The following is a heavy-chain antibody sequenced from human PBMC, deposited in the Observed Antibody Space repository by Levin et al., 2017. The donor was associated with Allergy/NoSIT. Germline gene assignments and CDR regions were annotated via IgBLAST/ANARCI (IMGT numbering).Heavy chain of an antibody. CDR1: GYTFTGYY. Sequence: VASVKVSCKASGYTFTGYYMHWVRQAPGQGLECMGWMNANSGDTSYTQKFQGRVTMTRDTSISTAYMELSSLRSDDPAVYFCARALAAAYFYYWGQGTLVTVSS. D-gene: IGHD6-25*01. J-gene: IGHJ4*02. CDR3: ARALAAAYFYY. CDR2: MNANSGDT. V-gene: IGHV1-2*02.